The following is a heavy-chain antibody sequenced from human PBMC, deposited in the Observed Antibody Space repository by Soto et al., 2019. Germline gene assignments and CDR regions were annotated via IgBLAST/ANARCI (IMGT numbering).Heavy chain of an antibody. D-gene: IGHD3-3*01. J-gene: IGHJ4*02. CDR2: IVPMFGTS. CDR1: GGTSTRYA. CDR3: NRGSEYDFWSGYL. V-gene: IGHV1-69*06. Sequence: QARLVQSGAEVRKPGSSVKVSCKVTGGTSTRYAINWVRQAPGPGLEWMGGIVPMFGTSKYAQKFQGRVTITADTSTNIAYMELRSLRAEDTAVYYCNRGSEYDFWSGYLWGQGTLVSVSS.